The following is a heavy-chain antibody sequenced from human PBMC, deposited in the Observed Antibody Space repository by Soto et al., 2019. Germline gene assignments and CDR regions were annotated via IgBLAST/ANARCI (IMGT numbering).Heavy chain of an antibody. CDR1: GGSISSSNW. D-gene: IGHD3-16*01. CDR3: ARVRGSYDYGMDV. J-gene: IGHJ6*02. V-gene: IGHV4-4*02. CDR2: IYHSVST. Sequence: QVQLQESGPGLVKPSGTLSLTCAVSGGSISSSNWWSWVRQPPGKGLEWIGEIYHSVSTNYNPSLKSRVTISVDKSKTPFPLKLSSVTAADTAVYYCARVRGSYDYGMDVWGQGTTVTVSS.